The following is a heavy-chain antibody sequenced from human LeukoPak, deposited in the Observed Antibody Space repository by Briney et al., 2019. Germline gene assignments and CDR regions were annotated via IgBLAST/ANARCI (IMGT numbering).Heavy chain of an antibody. Sequence: SGGSLRLSCAASGFTFDDYAMKWVRQGPGKGLEWVSGINWNSDSIAYADSVKGRFTISRDNAKKSLYLQMNSLRAEDMALYYCAKVRSSGWTRGAFDIWGQGTMVTVSS. CDR2: INWNSDSI. V-gene: IGHV3-9*03. J-gene: IGHJ3*02. CDR1: GFTFDDYA. D-gene: IGHD6-19*01. CDR3: AKVRSSGWTRGAFDI.